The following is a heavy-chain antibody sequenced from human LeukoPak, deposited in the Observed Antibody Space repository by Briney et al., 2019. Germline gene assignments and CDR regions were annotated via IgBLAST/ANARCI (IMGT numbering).Heavy chain of an antibody. CDR1: GFSFSTYA. D-gene: IGHD3-3*01. V-gene: IGHV3-48*01. CDR3: AGTESITIFETFDY. CDR2: ISSSSSTI. J-gene: IGHJ4*02. Sequence: RGSLRLSCAASGFSFSTYAISWVRQAPGKGLEWVSYISSSSSTIYYADSVKGRFTISRDNAKNSLYLQMNSLRAEDTAVYYCAGTESITIFETFDYWGQGTLVTVSS.